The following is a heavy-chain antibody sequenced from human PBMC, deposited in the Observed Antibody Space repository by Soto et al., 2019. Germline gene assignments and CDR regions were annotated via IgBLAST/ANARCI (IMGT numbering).Heavy chain of an antibody. V-gene: IGHV1-18*01. J-gene: IGHJ6*02. Sequence: QVQLVQSGGEVKQPGASVKLSCTASGYTFTSYGISWVRQAPGQGLEWMGWISAYNGKTNYAQNVQGRVTMTTDTSXRTACMDLRSLRSDDTAVYSCAGGGDVNCVHGMDVWGQGTTVTVSS. D-gene: IGHD5-12*01. CDR1: GYTFTSYG. CDR2: ISAYNGKT. CDR3: AGGGDVNCVHGMDV.